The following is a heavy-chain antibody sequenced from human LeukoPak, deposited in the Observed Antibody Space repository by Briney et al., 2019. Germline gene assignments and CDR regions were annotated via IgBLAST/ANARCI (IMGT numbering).Heavy chain of an antibody. D-gene: IGHD4-17*01. Sequence: SETLSLTCTVSGGSISSYYWSWIRQPPGKGLEWIGYIYYSGSTNYNPSLKSRVTISVDTSKNQFSLKLNSVTAADTAMYYCARGFAYGDTGSFDYWGQGTLVTVSS. CDR3: ARGFAYGDTGSFDY. J-gene: IGHJ4*02. CDR2: IYYSGST. CDR1: GGSISSYY. V-gene: IGHV4-59*01.